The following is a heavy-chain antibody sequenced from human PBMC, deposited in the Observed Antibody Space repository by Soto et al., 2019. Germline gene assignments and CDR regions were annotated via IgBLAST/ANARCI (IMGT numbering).Heavy chain of an antibody. CDR3: PIIGGHHGSNNSIAP. D-gene: IGHD3-16*01. J-gene: IGHJ5*02. V-gene: IGHV4-59*01. CDR1: GGSISSYY. Sequence: SETLSLTCIVSGGSISSYYWSWIRPPPGKGPEWIGYVFYSGSTNYNPSLKSRVTISVDTSKNHFSLRLTSVTAADTATYSCPIIGGHHGSNNSIAPWAQEPL. CDR2: VFYSGST.